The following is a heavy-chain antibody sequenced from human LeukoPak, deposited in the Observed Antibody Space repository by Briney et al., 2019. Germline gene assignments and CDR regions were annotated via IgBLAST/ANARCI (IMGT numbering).Heavy chain of an antibody. CDR2: ISSSSSYI. Sequence: GGSLRLSSAASGFTFSSYSMNWVRQAPGKGLEWVSSISSSSSYIYYADSVKGRFTISRDNAKNSLYLQMNSLRAEDTAVYYCARLPKLWPGYYYGMDVWGQGTTVTVSS. CDR3: ARLPKLWPGYYYGMDV. J-gene: IGHJ6*02. D-gene: IGHD5-18*01. CDR1: GFTFSSYS. V-gene: IGHV3-21*01.